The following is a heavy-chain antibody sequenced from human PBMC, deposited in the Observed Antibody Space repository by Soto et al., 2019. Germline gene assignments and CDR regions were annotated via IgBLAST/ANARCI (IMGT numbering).Heavy chain of an antibody. CDR2: INSYNGGT. D-gene: IGHD1-7*01. V-gene: IGHV1-18*01. Sequence: QVQLVQSGPEVKKPGASVKVSCKASGYTLDNKYGISWVRQAPGQGLEWMGWINSYNGGTNDARDFQDRVTLTTDASTTTAYMELRSLRSDDTAVYYCARDRQNFGSLDYWGQGTLVTVSS. J-gene: IGHJ4*02. CDR1: GYTLDNKYG. CDR3: ARDRQNFGSLDY.